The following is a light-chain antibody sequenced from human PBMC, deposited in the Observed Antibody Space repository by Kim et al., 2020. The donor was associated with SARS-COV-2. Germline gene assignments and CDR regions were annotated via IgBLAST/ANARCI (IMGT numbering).Light chain of an antibody. V-gene: IGKV1-6*01. CDR3: LQDSRYPRT. Sequence: AIQMTQSPSSLSASTGDRVTITCRASQAIRNELGWYQQKPGKAPKVLIYAASTLQSGVSSRFSGSGSGTDFTLTISSLQPEDFATYYCLQDSRYPRTFGQGNKVYIK. CDR2: AAS. J-gene: IGKJ1*01. CDR1: QAIRNE.